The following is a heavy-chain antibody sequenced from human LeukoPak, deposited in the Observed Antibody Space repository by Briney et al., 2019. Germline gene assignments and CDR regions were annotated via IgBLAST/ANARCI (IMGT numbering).Heavy chain of an antibody. V-gene: IGHV3-7*01. Sequence: GSLRLSCAASGFTFSSYWMSWVRQAPGKGLEWVANIKQDGSEKYYVDSVKGRFTISRDNAKNSLYLQMNSLRAEDTAVYYCARDRYSSGWTDFDYWGQGTLVTVSS. CDR3: ARDRYSSGWTDFDY. CDR1: GFTFSSYW. D-gene: IGHD6-19*01. CDR2: IKQDGSEK. J-gene: IGHJ4*02.